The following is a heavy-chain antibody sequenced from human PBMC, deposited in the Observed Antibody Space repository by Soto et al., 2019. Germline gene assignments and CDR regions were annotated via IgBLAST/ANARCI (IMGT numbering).Heavy chain of an antibody. V-gene: IGHV1-24*01. CDR1: GYTLTDLS. Sequence: QVQLVQSGAEVKKPGASVKVSCKVSGYTLTDLSMQWVRQAPGKGLEWMGGFDPEDGETTYAQKFQGRVTMTEDTAADTAYMEVSSLRSEDTAVYFCATHRSGRFLGLLPEGSLGYWGQGTLVTVSS. D-gene: IGHD3-3*01. J-gene: IGHJ4*02. CDR3: ATHRSGRFLGLLPEGSLGY. CDR2: FDPEDGET.